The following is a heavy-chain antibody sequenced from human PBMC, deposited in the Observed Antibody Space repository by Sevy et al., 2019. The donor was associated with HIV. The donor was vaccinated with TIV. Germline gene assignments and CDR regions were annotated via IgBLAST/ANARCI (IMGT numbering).Heavy chain of an antibody. CDR2: IRGSGGST. CDR1: GFTFSSYA. Sequence: GGSLRLSCAASGFTFSSYAMSWVRQAPGKGLEWVSTIRGSGGSTYYADSVKGRFTISRDNSKNTLSLQMNGLRAEDTAVYFCAKGNNYYYDSSGYFDYWGQGTLVTVSS. CDR3: AKGNNYYYDSSGYFDY. V-gene: IGHV3-23*01. D-gene: IGHD3-22*01. J-gene: IGHJ4*02.